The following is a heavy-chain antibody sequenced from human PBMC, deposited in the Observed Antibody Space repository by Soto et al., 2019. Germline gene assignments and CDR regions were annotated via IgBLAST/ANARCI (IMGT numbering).Heavy chain of an antibody. Sequence: EVQLVESGGGLVQPGGSLRLSCAASGFTVSSNYMSWVRQAPGKGLEWVSVIYSGGSTYYADSVKGRFTISRDNSKNTLYLQMNSLRAEDTAVYYCARGGIDCSGGSCYSGNWFDPWGQGTLVTVSS. V-gene: IGHV3-66*01. CDR3: ARGGIDCSGGSCYSGNWFDP. J-gene: IGHJ5*02. D-gene: IGHD2-15*01. CDR1: GFTVSSNY. CDR2: IYSGGST.